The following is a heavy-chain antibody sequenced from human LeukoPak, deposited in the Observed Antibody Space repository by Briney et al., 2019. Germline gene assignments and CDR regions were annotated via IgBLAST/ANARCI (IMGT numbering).Heavy chain of an antibody. V-gene: IGHV3-48*02. CDR1: GFTFNIYS. Sequence: GGSLRLSCAASGFTFNIYSINWVRQAPGKGLEWVSYIGPGSNTIFYADPVKGRFTISRDDAKSSLFLQMNSLRDEDTAVYYCARELSNWGNWYFDLWGRGTLVTVSS. D-gene: IGHD7-27*01. CDR2: IGPGSNTI. CDR3: ARELSNWGNWYFDL. J-gene: IGHJ2*01.